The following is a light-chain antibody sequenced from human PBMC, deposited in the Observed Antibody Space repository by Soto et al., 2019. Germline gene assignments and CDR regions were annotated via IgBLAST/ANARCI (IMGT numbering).Light chain of an antibody. J-gene: IGLJ2*01. CDR2: DVS. CDR1: SSDVGGYNY. CDR3: CSFAGYYTLV. Sequence: QSALTQPRSVSGSPGQPVTISCTGTSSDVGGYNYVSWYQQHPGKAPKLVIYDVSKRPSGVPDRFSGSKSGNTASLTISGLQAEDEADYYCCSFAGYYTLVFGGGTKVTVL. V-gene: IGLV2-11*01.